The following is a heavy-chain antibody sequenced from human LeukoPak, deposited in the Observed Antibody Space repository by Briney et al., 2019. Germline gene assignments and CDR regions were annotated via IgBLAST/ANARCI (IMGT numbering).Heavy chain of an antibody. CDR2: ISGSGGST. CDR1: GFTFSSYA. Sequence: PGGSLRLSCAASGFTFSSYATSWVRQAPGKGLEWVSAISGSGGSTYYADSVKGRFTISRDNSKDTLYLQMNSLRAEDTAVYYCAKDQGGLLDYWGQGTLVTVSS. D-gene: IGHD2-21*02. V-gene: IGHV3-23*01. CDR3: AKDQGGLLDY. J-gene: IGHJ4*02.